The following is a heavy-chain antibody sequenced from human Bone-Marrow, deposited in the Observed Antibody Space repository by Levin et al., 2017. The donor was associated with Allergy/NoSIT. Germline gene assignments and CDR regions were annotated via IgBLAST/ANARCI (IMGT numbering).Heavy chain of an antibody. V-gene: IGHV3-23*01. J-gene: IGHJ4*02. Sequence: SCAASGFDFSSYAMNWVRQAPGQGLEWVSGISTGGETPYYADSVKGRFAISRDNSKNTLSLEMNSLSPDDTAAYFCAKDLWRGRRISPLDSWGQGTLVTVSS. CDR3: AKDLWRGRRISPLDS. D-gene: IGHD2-15*01. CDR1: GFDFSSYA. CDR2: ISTGGETP.